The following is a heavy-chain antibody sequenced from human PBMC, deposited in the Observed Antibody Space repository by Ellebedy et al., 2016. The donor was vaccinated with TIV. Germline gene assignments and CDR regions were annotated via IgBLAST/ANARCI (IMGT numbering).Heavy chain of an antibody. CDR2: FSYTGST. CDR1: GASISSYS. D-gene: IGHD3-10*01. V-gene: IGHV4-59*08. Sequence: MPGGSLRLSCTVSGASISSYSWAWIRQPPGMGLDYIGYFSYTGSTNYSPSLNSRVSISVDTSKNPFSLKLSSVTAADTAVYYCARRKVRSGPAFDYWGQGTLVTVSS. J-gene: IGHJ4*02. CDR3: ARRKVRSGPAFDY.